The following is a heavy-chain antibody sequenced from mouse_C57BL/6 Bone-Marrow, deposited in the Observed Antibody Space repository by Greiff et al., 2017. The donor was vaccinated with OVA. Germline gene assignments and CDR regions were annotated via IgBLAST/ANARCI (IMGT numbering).Heavy chain of an antibody. Sequence: EVQRVESGGDLVKPGGSLKLSCAASGFTFSSYGMSWVRQTPDKRLEWVATISSGGSYTYYPDSVKGRFTISRDNAKNTLYLQMSSLKSEDTAMYYCARRGPYAMDYWGQGTSVTVSS. V-gene: IGHV5-6*01. CDR2: ISSGGSYT. J-gene: IGHJ4*01. CDR3: ARRGPYAMDY. CDR1: GFTFSSYG.